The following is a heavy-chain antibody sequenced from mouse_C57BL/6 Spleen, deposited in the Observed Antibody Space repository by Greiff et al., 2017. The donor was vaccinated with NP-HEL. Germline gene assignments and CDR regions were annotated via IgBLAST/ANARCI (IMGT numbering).Heavy chain of an antibody. CDR1: GYTFTDYN. CDR2: INPNNGGT. Sequence: VQLQQSGPELVKPGASVKMSCKASGYTFTDYNMHWVKQSHGKSLEWIGYINPNNGGTSYNQKFKGKATLTVNKSSSTAYMELRSLTSEDSAVYYCARGRDSSGYGWFAYWGQGTLVTVSA. CDR3: ARGRDSSGYGWFAY. V-gene: IGHV1-22*01. D-gene: IGHD3-2*02. J-gene: IGHJ3*01.